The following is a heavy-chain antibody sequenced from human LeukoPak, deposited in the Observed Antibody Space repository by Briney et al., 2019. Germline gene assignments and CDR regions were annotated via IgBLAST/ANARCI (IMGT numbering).Heavy chain of an antibody. CDR3: ARGPIWSMFRGLIGGGCFAA. J-gene: IGHJ5*02. CDR1: GFTFDDYA. Sequence: GRSLRLSCAASGFTFDDYAMHWVRQAPGKGLEWVSGISWNSGGIVYADSVKGRFTISRDNAKNSLYLQMHSLRAEDAAVYSCARGPIWSMFRGLIGGGCFAAGGQGPLGPVS. D-gene: IGHD3-10*01. V-gene: IGHV3-9*01. CDR2: ISWNSGGI.